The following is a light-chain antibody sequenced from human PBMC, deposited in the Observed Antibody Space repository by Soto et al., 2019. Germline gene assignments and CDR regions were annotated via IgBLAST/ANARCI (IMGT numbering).Light chain of an antibody. CDR3: CSYGRSSTAWV. CDR2: EGS. Sequence: QSVLTQPASVSGSPGQSITISCSDVGIYSLVSWYQQHPGKAPTLMIYEGSKRPSGVSNRFSGSKSGNTASLTSSGLQAEDEADYYCCSYGRSSTAWVFGGGTKLTVL. CDR1: DVGIYSL. J-gene: IGLJ3*02. V-gene: IGLV2-23*01.